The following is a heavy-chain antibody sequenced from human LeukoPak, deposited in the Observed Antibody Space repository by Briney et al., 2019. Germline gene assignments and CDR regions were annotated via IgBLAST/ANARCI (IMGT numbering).Heavy chain of an antibody. D-gene: IGHD3-22*01. CDR1: GYTFTSYG. V-gene: IGHV1-46*01. CDR2: INPSGGST. CDR3: ARAIYSSGYYETQYYFDY. Sequence: ASVKVSCKASGYTFTSYGISWVRQAPGQGLEWMGIINPSGGSTSYAQKFQGRVTMTRDTSTSTVYMELSSLRSEDTAVYYCARAIYSSGYYETQYYFDYWGQGTLVTVSS. J-gene: IGHJ4*02.